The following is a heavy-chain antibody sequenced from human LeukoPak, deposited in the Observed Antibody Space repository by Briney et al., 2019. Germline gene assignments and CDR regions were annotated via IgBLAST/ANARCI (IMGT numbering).Heavy chain of an antibody. V-gene: IGHV4-59*01. J-gene: IGHJ4*02. D-gene: IGHD3-10*01. Sequence: ETLSLTCTVSGGSISTYYWSWIRQPPGKGLEWIGYIHYSGSTNYNPSLKSRITISVDTSKNQFSLKLTSVTAADTAVYYCARIGYGSFDYWGQGTLATVSS. CDR1: GGSISTYY. CDR3: ARIGYGSFDY. CDR2: IHYSGST.